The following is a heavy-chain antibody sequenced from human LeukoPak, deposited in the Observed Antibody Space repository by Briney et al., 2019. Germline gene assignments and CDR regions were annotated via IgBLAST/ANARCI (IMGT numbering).Heavy chain of an antibody. Sequence: ASVKVSCKPSGYTFTGYYMHWVRQAPGQGLEWMGRINPNSGGTNYAQKFQGRVTMTRDTSISTAYMELSRLRSDDTAVYYCARDGGDLWSGESYYFDYWGQGTLVTVSS. CDR1: GYTFTGYY. D-gene: IGHD3-10*01. CDR2: INPNSGGT. CDR3: ARDGGDLWSGESYYFDY. V-gene: IGHV1-2*06. J-gene: IGHJ4*02.